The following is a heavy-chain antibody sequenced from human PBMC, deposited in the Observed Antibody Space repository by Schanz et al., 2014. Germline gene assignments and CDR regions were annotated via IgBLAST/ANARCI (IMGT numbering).Heavy chain of an antibody. Sequence: EVQLVESGGGLVKRGGSLRLSCAASGFTISSYSMNWVRQAPGKGLEWVSSISSSGSYIYYADSVKGRFSISRDNAKNTLYLQMNSLRAEDTAVYYCARDSRPNYDFLTAYYSIDYWGQGTLVTVSS. CDR1: GFTISSYS. CDR2: ISSSGSYI. J-gene: IGHJ4*02. CDR3: ARDSRPNYDFLTAYYSIDY. D-gene: IGHD3-9*01. V-gene: IGHV3-21*01.